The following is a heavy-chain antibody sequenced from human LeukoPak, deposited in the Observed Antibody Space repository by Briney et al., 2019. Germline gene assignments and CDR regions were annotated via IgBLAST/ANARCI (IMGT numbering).Heavy chain of an antibody. CDR1: GFRFSNFA. Sequence: LSGGSLRLSCAASGFRFSNFAMCWVCQAPGKGLEWVSLIIGSSGDTLYADSVKGRFTISRDISKNRLYLQMNSLRAEDTALYYCAKGAYDYIEMGYFDDWGQGTLVTVSS. V-gene: IGHV3-23*01. CDR3: AKGAYDYIEMGYFDD. J-gene: IGHJ4*02. CDR2: IIGSSGDT. D-gene: IGHD5-12*01.